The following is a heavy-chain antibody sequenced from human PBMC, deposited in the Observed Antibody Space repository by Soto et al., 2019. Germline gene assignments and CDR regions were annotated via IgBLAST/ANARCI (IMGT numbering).Heavy chain of an antibody. J-gene: IGHJ4*02. Sequence: QVQLQQWGAGLLKPSETLSLTCAVYGGSCSGCYWTWIRQPPGKGLEWIGQINHSGSANYSPSLKSRVTISVDTSKNPFSLRLTSVTAADTAVYYCARWYGSGWNYFDSWGQGTLVTVS. CDR3: ARWYGSGWNYFDS. CDR2: INHSGSA. CDR1: GGSCSGCY. D-gene: IGHD3-10*01. V-gene: IGHV4-34*01.